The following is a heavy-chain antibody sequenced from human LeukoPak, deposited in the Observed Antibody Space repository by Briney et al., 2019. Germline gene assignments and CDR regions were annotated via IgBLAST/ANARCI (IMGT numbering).Heavy chain of an antibody. D-gene: IGHD2-15*01. V-gene: IGHV3-43D*03. Sequence: GGSLRLSCAASGFTFDDYAMHWVRQAPGKGLEWVSLISWDGGSTYYADSVKGRFTISRDNSKNSLYLQMNSLRAEDTALYYFARSETYCSGGSCYISCFDYWGQGTLVTVSS. CDR2: ISWDGGST. J-gene: IGHJ4*02. CDR1: GFTFDDYA. CDR3: ARSETYCSGGSCYISCFDY.